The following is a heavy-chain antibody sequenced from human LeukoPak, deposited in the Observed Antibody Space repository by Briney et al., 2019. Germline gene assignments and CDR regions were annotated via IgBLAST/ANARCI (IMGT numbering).Heavy chain of an antibody. V-gene: IGHV3-23*01. CDR3: AKDPPIVVVTADAFDI. CDR2: ISGSGGST. CDR1: GFTFSSYA. D-gene: IGHD2-21*02. J-gene: IGHJ3*02. Sequence: QAGGSLRLSCAASGFTFSSYAMSWVRQAPGKGLEWVSAISGSGGSTYYADSVKGRFTISRDNSKNTLYLQMNSLRAEDTAVYYCAKDPPIVVVTADAFDIWGQGTMVTVSS.